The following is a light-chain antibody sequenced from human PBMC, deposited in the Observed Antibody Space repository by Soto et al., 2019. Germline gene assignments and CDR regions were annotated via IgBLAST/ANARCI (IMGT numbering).Light chain of an antibody. CDR3: NSYIITGTYV. CDR1: SSDIGSYNY. CDR2: DVS. V-gene: IGLV2-14*03. J-gene: IGLJ1*01. Sequence: QSVLTQPASVSGSPGQSITISCTGTSSDIGSYNYVSWYQQHPGKAPKLIIYDVSNRPSGVSDRFSGSKSGNTASLTISGLQAEDEADYYRNSYIITGTYVFGTGTKVTVL.